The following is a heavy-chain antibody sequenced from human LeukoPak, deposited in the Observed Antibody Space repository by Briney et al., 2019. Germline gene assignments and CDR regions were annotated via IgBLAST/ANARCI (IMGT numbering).Heavy chain of an antibody. V-gene: IGHV3-23*01. D-gene: IGHD5-18*01. CDR2: ISGSGATT. CDR3: ARRDLLNGQWLHFDY. CDR1: GFTFSTYA. Sequence: PPGGSLRLSCAASGFTFSTYAMSWVRQAPGKGLEWVSSISGSGATTVHADSVKGRFTISRDNSKNTVYLQMNSLRAEDTAVYFCARRDLLNGQWLHFDYWGQGTLVTVSS. J-gene: IGHJ4*02.